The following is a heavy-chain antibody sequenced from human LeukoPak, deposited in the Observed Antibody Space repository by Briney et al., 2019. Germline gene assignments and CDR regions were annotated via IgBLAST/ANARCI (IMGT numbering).Heavy chain of an antibody. V-gene: IGHV3-7*01. CDR1: GFTFSSYW. Sequence: GGSLRLSCAASGFTFSSYWMSWVRQAPGKGLEWVATIKDDGSDKYYVDSVKGRFTISGDNAKNSLYLQMNSLRVEDTAVYYCANLGRTDWGQGTLVTVSS. CDR3: ANLGRTD. CDR2: IKDDGSDK. J-gene: IGHJ4*02.